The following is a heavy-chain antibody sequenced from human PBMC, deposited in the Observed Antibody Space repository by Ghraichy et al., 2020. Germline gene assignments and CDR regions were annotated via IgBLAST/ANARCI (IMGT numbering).Heavy chain of an antibody. D-gene: IGHD2-21*02. CDR1: GGSFSSPDSY. CDR3: ARRFCDGGACYNGYYFDF. V-gene: IGHV4-39*01. Sequence: TLSLTCTVSGGSFSSPDSYWGWIRQPPGKGLEWIAHIYYSGTSYYNQALRSRVSISVDTSKKQFSLRLSSVTAADTATYYCARRFCDGGACYNGYYFDFWGQGTLVTVSS. J-gene: IGHJ4*02. CDR2: IYYSGTS.